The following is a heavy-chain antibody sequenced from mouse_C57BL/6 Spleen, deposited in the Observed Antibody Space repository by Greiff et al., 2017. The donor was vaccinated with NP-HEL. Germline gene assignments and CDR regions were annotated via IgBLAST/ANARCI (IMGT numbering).Heavy chain of an antibody. Sequence: QVQLKQSGAELVKPGASVKISCKASGYAFSSYWMNWVKQRPGKGLEWIGQIYPGDGDTNYNGKFKGKATLTADKSSSTAYMQLSSLTSEDSAVYFCARSGGIYYYGSSWDWYFDVWGTGTTVTVSS. CDR2: IYPGDGDT. V-gene: IGHV1-80*01. CDR3: ARSGGIYYYGSSWDWYFDV. D-gene: IGHD1-1*01. J-gene: IGHJ1*03. CDR1: GYAFSSYW.